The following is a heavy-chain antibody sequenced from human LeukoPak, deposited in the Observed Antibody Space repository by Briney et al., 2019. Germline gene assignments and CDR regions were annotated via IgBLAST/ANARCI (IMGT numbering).Heavy chain of an antibody. D-gene: IGHD3-16*02. CDR3: SKVTHSRGYPEDY. CDR1: GFTFDDYA. CDR2: ISGDGGST. Sequence: GGSLRLSCAASGFTFDDYAMHWVRQAPGKGLEWVSLISGDGGSTYYADSVQGRFTISRDNSKNSLYLQMNSLRTEDTALYYCSKVTHSRGYPEDYWGQGTLVTVSS. J-gene: IGHJ4*02. V-gene: IGHV3-43*02.